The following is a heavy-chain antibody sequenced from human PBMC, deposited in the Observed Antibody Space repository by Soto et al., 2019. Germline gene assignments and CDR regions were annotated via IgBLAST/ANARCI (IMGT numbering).Heavy chain of an antibody. Sequence: EVQLLESGGGLVQPGGSPRLSCAASGFTFSSYAMSWVRQAPGKGLEWVSAISGSGGSTYYADSVKGRFTISRDNSKNTLYLQMNSLRAEDTAVYYCAKDLLVIGGWYDYWGQGTLVTVSS. D-gene: IGHD6-19*01. CDR2: ISGSGGST. V-gene: IGHV3-23*01. J-gene: IGHJ4*02. CDR3: AKDLLVIGGWYDY. CDR1: GFTFSSYA.